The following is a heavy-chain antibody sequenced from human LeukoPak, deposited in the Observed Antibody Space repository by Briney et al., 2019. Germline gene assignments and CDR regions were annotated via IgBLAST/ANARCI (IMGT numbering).Heavy chain of an antibody. D-gene: IGHD6-13*01. CDR2: INPNSGGT. CDR3: ARGGSSWEYYFDY. J-gene: IGHJ4*02. Sequence: ASVKVSCKASGYTFTGYYVHWVRQAPGQGLEWMGWINPNSGGTNYAQKFQGRVTMTRDTSISTAYMELSRLRSDDTAVYYCARGGSSWEYYFDYWGQGTLVTVSS. V-gene: IGHV1-2*02. CDR1: GYTFTGYY.